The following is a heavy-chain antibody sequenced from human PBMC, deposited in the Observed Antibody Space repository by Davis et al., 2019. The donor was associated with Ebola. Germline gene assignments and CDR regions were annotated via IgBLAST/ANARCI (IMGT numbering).Heavy chain of an antibody. CDR1: GFTFSSYA. V-gene: IGHV3-30-3*01. Sequence: GESLKISCAASGFTFSSYAMHWVRQAPGKGLEWVAVISYDGSNKYYADSVKGRFTISRDNANNTLYLQMNSLRAEDTAVYYCARGGIVTSLWYFDVWGRGTLVTVSS. CDR2: ISYDGSNK. J-gene: IGHJ2*01. CDR3: ARGGIVTSLWYFDV. D-gene: IGHD1-26*01.